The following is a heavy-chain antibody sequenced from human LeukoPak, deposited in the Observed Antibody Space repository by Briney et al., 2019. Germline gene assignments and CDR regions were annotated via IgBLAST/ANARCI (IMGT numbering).Heavy chain of an antibody. D-gene: IGHD6-13*01. CDR1: GFTFDDYG. CDR3: ARDLGYSSGWYARRGFDY. J-gene: IGHJ4*02. CDR2: INWSGGST. V-gene: IGHV3-20*04. Sequence: GGSLRLSCAASGFTFDDYGMSWVRQAPGKGLEWVSGINWSGGSTGYADSVKGRLTIFRDNAKNSLYLQMNSLRAEDTALYYCARDLGYSSGWYARRGFDYWGQGTLVTASS.